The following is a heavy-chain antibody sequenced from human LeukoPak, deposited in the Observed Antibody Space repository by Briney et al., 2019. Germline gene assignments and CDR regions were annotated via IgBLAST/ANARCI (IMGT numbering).Heavy chain of an antibody. V-gene: IGHV4-4*09. CDR3: ARHDEAAAAFDY. CDR1: GSISSYY. J-gene: IGHJ4*02. CDR2: IYTSGST. D-gene: IGHD6-13*01. Sequence: PSETLSLTCTVSGSISSYYWSWIRQPPGKGLEWIGYIYTSGSTNYNPSLKSRVTISVDTSKNQFSLKLSSVTAADTAVYYCARHDEAAAAFDYGGQGTLVTVSS.